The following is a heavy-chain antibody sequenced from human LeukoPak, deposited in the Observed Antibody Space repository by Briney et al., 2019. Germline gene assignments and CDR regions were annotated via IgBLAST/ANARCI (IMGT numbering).Heavy chain of an antibody. CDR2: VSRSSTYI. D-gene: IGHD3-22*01. CDR3: ARVGYDSSGYYLYYYYGMDV. Sequence: GGSLRLSCAASGFTFSSYSMNWVRQAPGKGLEWVSSVSRSSTYIYYADSVKGRFSISRDNAKNSLYLQMNSLRAEDTAVYYCARVGYDSSGYYLYYYYGMDVWGQGTTVTVSS. J-gene: IGHJ6*02. V-gene: IGHV3-21*06. CDR1: GFTFSSYS.